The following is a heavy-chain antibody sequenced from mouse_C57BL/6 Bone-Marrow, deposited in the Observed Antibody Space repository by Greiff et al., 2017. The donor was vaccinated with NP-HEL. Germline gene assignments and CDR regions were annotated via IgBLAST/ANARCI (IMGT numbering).Heavy chain of an antibody. CDR3: ARHGKGYAMDY. CDR2: ISSGGSYT. J-gene: IGHJ4*01. V-gene: IGHV5-6*01. Sequence: EVKLMESGGDLVKPGGSLKLSCAASGFPFSSYGMSWVRQTPDKRLEWVATISSGGSYTYYPDSVKGRFTIARDTAKNTLYLQMSSLKSEDTAMYYCARHGKGYAMDYWGQGTSVTVSS. CDR1: GFPFSSYG.